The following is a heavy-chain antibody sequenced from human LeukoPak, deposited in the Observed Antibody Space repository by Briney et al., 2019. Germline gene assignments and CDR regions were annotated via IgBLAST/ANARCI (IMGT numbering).Heavy chain of an antibody. CDR2: MDPNSGNT. Sequence: ASVKVSFKASGDTFTSYDINWVRQATGQGLKWMGWMDPNSGNTGYAQKFQGRVTMTRNTSISTAYMELSSLRSEDTAVYYCARGDIVLSWFDPWGQGTLVTVSS. V-gene: IGHV1-8*01. CDR3: ARGDIVLSWFDP. CDR1: GDTFTSYD. D-gene: IGHD2-8*01. J-gene: IGHJ5*02.